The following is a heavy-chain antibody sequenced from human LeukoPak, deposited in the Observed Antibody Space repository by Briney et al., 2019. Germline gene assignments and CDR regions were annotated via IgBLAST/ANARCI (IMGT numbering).Heavy chain of an antibody. CDR1: GFTFSSYS. V-gene: IGHV3-21*01. CDR2: ISSSSSYI. D-gene: IGHD2-2*01. CDR3: ARGTCSSTSCFLFDY. Sequence: GGSLRLSCAASGFTFSSYSMIWVRQAPGKGLEWVSSISSSSSYIYYADSVKGRFTISRDNAKNSLYLHMNSLRAEDTAVYYCARGTCSSTSCFLFDYWGQGTLVTVSS. J-gene: IGHJ4*02.